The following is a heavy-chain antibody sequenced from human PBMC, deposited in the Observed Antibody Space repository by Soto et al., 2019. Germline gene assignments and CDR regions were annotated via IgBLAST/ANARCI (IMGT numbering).Heavy chain of an antibody. CDR1: GFTFSSYG. CDR3: AKDGLGLTYCSSTSCWDYFDY. D-gene: IGHD2-2*01. V-gene: IGHV3-30*18. J-gene: IGHJ4*02. CDR2: ISYDGSNK. Sequence: QVQLVESGGGVVQPGRSLRLSCAASGFTFSSYGMHWVRQAPGKGLEWVAVISYDGSNKYYADSVKGRFTISRDNSKNTFYLQMNSLRAEDTAVYYCAKDGLGLTYCSSTSCWDYFDYWGQGTLVTVSS.